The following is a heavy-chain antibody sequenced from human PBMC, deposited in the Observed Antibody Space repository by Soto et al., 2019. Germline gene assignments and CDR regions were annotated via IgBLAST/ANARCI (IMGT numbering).Heavy chain of an antibody. J-gene: IGHJ5*02. CDR1: GFSISTSGVS. V-gene: IGHV2-5*02. D-gene: IGHD6-13*01. Sequence: SRPTLVNPTQTLTLTCTLSGFSISTSGVSVGWIRQPPGKALEWLALIYWDDDKRYSPSLKSRLTITKDTSKNQVVLTMTNVDPVDTATYYCAHRHGAAVGTGTNWFAPWGQGTLVTVSS. CDR2: IYWDDDK. CDR3: AHRHGAAVGTGTNWFAP.